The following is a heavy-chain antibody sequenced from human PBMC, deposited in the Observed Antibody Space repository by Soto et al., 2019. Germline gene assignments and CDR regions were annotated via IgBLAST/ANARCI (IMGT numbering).Heavy chain of an antibody. Sequence: QVQLVESGGGVVQPGRSLRLSCTASGFTFSSYGMHWVRQAPGKGLEWVAVISYDGNNKYYADSVKGRFTISRDNSKNSLYLQMNNLRAEGAAVYYGAKFPRGCCSGGCYSENWGQGTLVTVSS. D-gene: IGHD2-15*01. CDR1: GFTFSSYG. V-gene: IGHV3-30*18. CDR3: AKFPRGCCSGGCYSEN. CDR2: ISYDGNNK. J-gene: IGHJ4*02.